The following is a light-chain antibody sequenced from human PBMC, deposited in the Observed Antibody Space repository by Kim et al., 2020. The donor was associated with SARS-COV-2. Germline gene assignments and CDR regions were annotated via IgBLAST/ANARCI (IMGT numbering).Light chain of an antibody. CDR1: QSISNW. V-gene: IGKV1-5*03. CDR3: QQCNAYSSYA. Sequence: ASVGDRVTITCRASQSISNWLAWYQQKPGKAPKLLIYKASSLESGVPSRFSGSGSGTEFTLTISSLQPDDFATYYCQQCNAYSSYAFDQGTKLEI. CDR2: KAS. J-gene: IGKJ2*01.